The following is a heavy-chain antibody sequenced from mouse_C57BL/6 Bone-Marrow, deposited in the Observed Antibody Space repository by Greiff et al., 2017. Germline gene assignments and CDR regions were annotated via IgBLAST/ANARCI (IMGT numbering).Heavy chain of an antibody. V-gene: IGHV1-69*01. D-gene: IGHD3-2*02. Sequence: QVQLKQPGAELVMPGASVKLSCKASGYTFTSYWMHWVKQRPGQGLEWIGEIDPSDSYTNYNQKFKGKSTLTVDKSSSTAYMQLSSLTSEDSAVYDCARGRQRRLAWFAYWGQGTLVTVSA. CDR1: GYTFTSYW. J-gene: IGHJ3*01. CDR2: IDPSDSYT. CDR3: ARGRQRRLAWFAY.